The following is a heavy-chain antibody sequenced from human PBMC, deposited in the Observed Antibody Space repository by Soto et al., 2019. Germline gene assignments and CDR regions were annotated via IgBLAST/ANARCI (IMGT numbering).Heavy chain of an antibody. Sequence: GGSLRLSCEASGFVFTNFWMHWVRHVPGKGLVWVARIDTSGHSTNYAESVKGRFTISRDNAKNTVSLQMNSLRVEDTGVYYCQKDSCYFDLWGKGLQVTVSS. CDR2: IDTSGHST. CDR1: GFVFTNFW. J-gene: IGHJ4*02. CDR3: QKDSCYFDL. V-gene: IGHV3-74*01. D-gene: IGHD3-22*01.